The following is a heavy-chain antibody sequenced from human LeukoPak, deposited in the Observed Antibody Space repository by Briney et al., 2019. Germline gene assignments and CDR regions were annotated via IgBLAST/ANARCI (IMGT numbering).Heavy chain of an antibody. J-gene: IGHJ6*03. CDR3: TGGSIAYYYMDV. D-gene: IGHD3-16*01. CDR1: GGSISSYY. CDR2: IYYSGST. V-gene: IGHV4-59*01. Sequence: PSETLSLTCTVSGGSISSYYWSWIRQPPGKGLEWIGNIYYSGSTNYNPSLKSRVTISVDTSKNQFSLKLSSVTAADTAVYYFTGGSIAYYYMDVWGKGTTVTISS.